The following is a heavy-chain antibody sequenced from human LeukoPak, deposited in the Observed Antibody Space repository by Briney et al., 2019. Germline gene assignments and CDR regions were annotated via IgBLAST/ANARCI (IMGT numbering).Heavy chain of an antibody. Sequence: PSETLSLTCTVSGASITSDYWTWIRQPPGKGLEWIGHISYSGSTNFNPSLKSRVTMSVDTSRTQFSLKLSSVTAADTAVYYCARLPSVGPNAFDIWGQGTLVSVSS. CDR1: GASITSDY. D-gene: IGHD1-26*01. J-gene: IGHJ3*02. CDR3: ARLPSVGPNAFDI. V-gene: IGHV4-59*08. CDR2: ISYSGST.